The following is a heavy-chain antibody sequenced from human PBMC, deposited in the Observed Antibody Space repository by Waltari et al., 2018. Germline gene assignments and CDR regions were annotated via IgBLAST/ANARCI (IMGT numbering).Heavy chain of an antibody. J-gene: IGHJ2*01. V-gene: IGHV3-23*01. Sequence: EVQLLESGGGLVQPGGSLRLSCAASGFTFSSYAMTWVRQAPGKGLEWVSAISGSGGSTYYADSVKGRFTISRDNSKNTLYLQMNSLRAEDTAVYYCAKDHSSSWDYWYFDLWGRGTLVTVSS. D-gene: IGHD6-13*01. CDR3: AKDHSSSWDYWYFDL. CDR2: ISGSGGST. CDR1: GFTFSSYA.